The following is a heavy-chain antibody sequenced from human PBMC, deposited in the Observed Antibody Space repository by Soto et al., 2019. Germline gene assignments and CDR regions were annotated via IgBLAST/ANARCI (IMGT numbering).Heavy chain of an antibody. CDR1: GFTFSGSA. V-gene: IGHV3-73*01. J-gene: IGHJ4*02. CDR3: TRRDSSSST. CDR2: IRSKANSYAT. Sequence: GGSLRLSCAASGFTFSGSAMHWVRQASGKGLEWVGRIRSKANSYATAYAASVKGRFTISRDDSKHTAYLQMNSLKTEDTAVYYCTRRDSSSSTWGQGTLVTVSS. D-gene: IGHD6-6*01.